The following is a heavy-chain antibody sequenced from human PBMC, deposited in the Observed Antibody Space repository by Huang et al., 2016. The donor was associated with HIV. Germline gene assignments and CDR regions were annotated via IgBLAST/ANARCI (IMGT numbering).Heavy chain of an antibody. D-gene: IGHD6-19*01. CDR1: GFTLSKYW. CDR2: RNQDGSEE. Sequence: EVQLVESGGGLVQTGGSLRLSCAASGFTLSKYWMNWVRQAPGKGLEWVANRNQDGSEENYVDAVKVRFSISGDNAKKLLYLQMNNLRAEDTAVYYCASGTGWSLESWGRGALVTVSS. V-gene: IGHV3-7*01. J-gene: IGHJ4*02. CDR3: ASGTGWSLES.